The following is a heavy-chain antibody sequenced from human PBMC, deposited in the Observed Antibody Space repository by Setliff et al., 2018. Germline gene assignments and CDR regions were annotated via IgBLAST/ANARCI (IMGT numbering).Heavy chain of an antibody. Sequence: GASVKVSCKASSYTFSSYGISWVRQAPGQGLEWMGWISAYNGDTNYAQNLQGRVTMTTDTSTSTAYMELRSLRSDDTAVYYCARDRRNIVVAVVNAAFDIWGQGTTVTVSS. V-gene: IGHV1-18*01. J-gene: IGHJ3*02. CDR2: ISAYNGDT. CDR3: ARDRRNIVVAVVNAAFDI. CDR1: SYTFSSYG. D-gene: IGHD2-15*01.